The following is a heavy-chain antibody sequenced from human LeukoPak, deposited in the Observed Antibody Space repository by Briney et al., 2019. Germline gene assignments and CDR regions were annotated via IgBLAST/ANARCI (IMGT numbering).Heavy chain of an antibody. Sequence: GGSLRLSCAASGFTFSSYDMHWVRQATGKGLEWVSAIGTAGDTYYPGSVKGRFTISRENGKNSLYFQMNSLRAGDTAVYYCAREWGAYWGQGTLVTVSS. V-gene: IGHV3-13*01. CDR3: AREWGAY. J-gene: IGHJ4*02. D-gene: IGHD3-16*01. CDR2: IGTAGDT. CDR1: GFTFSSYD.